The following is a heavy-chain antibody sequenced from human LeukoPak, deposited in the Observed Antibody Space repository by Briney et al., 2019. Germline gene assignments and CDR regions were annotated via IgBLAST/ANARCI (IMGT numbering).Heavy chain of an antibody. J-gene: IGHJ4*02. Sequence: ASVPVSCKASGYTFTSYDIHWVRQATGQGLEWMGWQKPNKGNTGYAQKFQGRVTMTRNTSISTAYMELSSLRPEDTAVYYCARGARNMTTRPLGYWGQGTLVTVSS. CDR1: GYTFTSYD. CDR3: ARGARNMTTRPLGY. CDR2: QKPNKGNT. V-gene: IGHV1-8*01. D-gene: IGHD4-11*01.